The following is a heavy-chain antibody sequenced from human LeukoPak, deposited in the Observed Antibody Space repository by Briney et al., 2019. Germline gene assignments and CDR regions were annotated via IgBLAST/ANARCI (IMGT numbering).Heavy chain of an antibody. CDR1: GGSISSYY. D-gene: IGHD3-16*02. V-gene: IGHV4-59*08. CDR3: ARQGIDDNVWGSNPLFDY. Sequence: KPSETLSLTCTVSGGSISSYYWSWIRQPPGEGLEWIGYIYYSGSTNYNPSLKSRLTISVDTSKNQFSLKLSSVTAADTAVYYCARQGIDDNVWGSNPLFDYWGQGTQVIVSS. CDR2: IYYSGST. J-gene: IGHJ4*02.